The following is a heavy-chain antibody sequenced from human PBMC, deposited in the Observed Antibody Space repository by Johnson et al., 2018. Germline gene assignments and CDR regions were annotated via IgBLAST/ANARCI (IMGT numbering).Heavy chain of an antibody. D-gene: IGHD3-16*01. CDR3: ARDLMITFGGPDMDV. CDR2: IYTSGST. J-gene: IGHJ6*03. V-gene: IGHV4-61*02. CDR1: GGSISSGSYY. Sequence: QVQLQESGPGLVKPSQTLSLTCTVSGGSISSGSYYWSWIRQPAGKGLAWIGRIYTSGSTNYNPSLKRRVTISVETSKNQFSLKLSSVTAADTAGYYCARDLMITFGGPDMDVWGKGTTVTVSS.